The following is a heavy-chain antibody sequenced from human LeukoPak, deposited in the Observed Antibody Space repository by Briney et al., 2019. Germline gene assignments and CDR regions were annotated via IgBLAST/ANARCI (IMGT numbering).Heavy chain of an antibody. V-gene: IGHV3-48*01. CDR1: GFTFSSYS. CDR2: ISSSSTI. J-gene: IGHJ4*02. D-gene: IGHD3-9*01. Sequence: GGSLRLSCAASGFTFSSYSMNWVRQAPGKGLEWVSYISSSSTIYYADSVKGRFTISRDNAKNSLYLQMNSLRAEDTAVYYCAREGYYDILTGYQPAFDYWGQGTLVTVSS. CDR3: AREGYYDILTGYQPAFDY.